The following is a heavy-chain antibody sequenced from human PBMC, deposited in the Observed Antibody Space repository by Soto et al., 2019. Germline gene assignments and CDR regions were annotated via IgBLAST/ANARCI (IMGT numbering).Heavy chain of an antibody. CDR1: GSTFSSCA. D-gene: IGHD3-10*01. Sequence: ASVKVSCKASGSTFSSCAISWVRQARGQGLEWMGGIIPIFGTANYAQKFQGRVTITADESTSTAYMELSSLRSEDTAVYYCARADITMVRGVIIAYFDYWGQGTLVTVSS. J-gene: IGHJ4*02. CDR2: IIPIFGTA. V-gene: IGHV1-69*13. CDR3: ARADITMVRGVIIAYFDY.